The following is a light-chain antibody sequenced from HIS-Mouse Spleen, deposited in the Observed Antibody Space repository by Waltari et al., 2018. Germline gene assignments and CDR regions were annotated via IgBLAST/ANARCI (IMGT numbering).Light chain of an antibody. CDR1: SSDVGSYNR. Sequence: QSALTQPPSVSWAPVQSVTLSCTGTSSDVGSYNRFPWYQQPPGKAPNLMIYEGSKRPSGVSNRFSGSKSGNTASLTISGLQAEDEADYYCCSYAGSSTWVFGGGTKLTVL. J-gene: IGLJ3*02. CDR2: EGS. V-gene: IGLV2-23*01. CDR3: CSYAGSSTWV.